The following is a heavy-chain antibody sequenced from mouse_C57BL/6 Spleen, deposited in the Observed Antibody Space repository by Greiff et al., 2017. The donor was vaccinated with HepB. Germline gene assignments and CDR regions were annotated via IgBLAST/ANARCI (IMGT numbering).Heavy chain of an antibody. CDR1: GFNIKDYY. V-gene: IGHV14-2*01. CDR2: IDPEDGET. Sequence: VHVKQSGAELVKPGASVKLSCTASGFNIKDYYMHWVKQRTEQGLEWIGRIDPEDGETKCAPKFQGKATITADTSSNTAYLQLSSLTSEDTAVYYCGRGSRIDYWGQGTTLTVSS. D-gene: IGHD1-1*01. CDR3: GRGSRIDY. J-gene: IGHJ2*01.